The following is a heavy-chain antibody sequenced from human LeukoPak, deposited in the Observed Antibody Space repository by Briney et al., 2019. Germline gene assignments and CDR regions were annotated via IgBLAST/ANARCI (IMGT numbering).Heavy chain of an antibody. CDR3: AGEQSGTRGWYTVDY. J-gene: IGHJ4*02. V-gene: IGHV3-23*01. CDR1: GFTFSTYA. D-gene: IGHD6-19*01. CDR2: IRPDGDRT. Sequence: GGSLRLSCAASGFTFSTYAITWVRQGPGKGLEWVSAIRPDGDRTYYANFVRGRFTISRDNSKDTVYLQINGLRVEDTAVYYCAGEQSGTRGWYTVDYWGQGTLVTVSS.